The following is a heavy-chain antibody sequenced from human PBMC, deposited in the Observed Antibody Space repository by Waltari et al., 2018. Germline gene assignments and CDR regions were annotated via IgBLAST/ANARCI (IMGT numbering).Heavy chain of an antibody. CDR2: VNSDGSST. Sequence: EVQLVESGGGLVQPGGSLRLSCAASGFTFHSYWMPWVRQAPGKGLVWVARVNSDGSSTFYADSVKGRFTVSRDSARNTLLLQMNSLRVEDTAVYFCTREHGAVAGSYYYYGMDVWGQGTTVIVSS. J-gene: IGHJ6*02. D-gene: IGHD6-19*01. CDR1: GFTFHSYW. CDR3: TREHGAVAGSYYYYGMDV. V-gene: IGHV3-74*01.